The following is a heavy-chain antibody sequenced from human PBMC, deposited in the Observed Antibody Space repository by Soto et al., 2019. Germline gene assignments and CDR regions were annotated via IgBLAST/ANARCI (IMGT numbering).Heavy chain of an antibody. D-gene: IGHD2-2*01. CDR2: IWYDGSNK. Sequence: QVQLVESGGGVVQPGRSLRLSCAASGFTFSSYGMHWVRQAPGKGLEWVAVIWYDGSNKYYADSVKGRFTISRDNSKNTLYLQMNSLRAEDTAVYYCARGGLPSQDIVVVGDYSGYDWDYYYYMDVWCKGTTVTVSS. V-gene: IGHV3-33*01. CDR1: GFTFSSYG. J-gene: IGHJ6*03. CDR3: ARGGLPSQDIVVVGDYSGYDWDYYYYMDV.